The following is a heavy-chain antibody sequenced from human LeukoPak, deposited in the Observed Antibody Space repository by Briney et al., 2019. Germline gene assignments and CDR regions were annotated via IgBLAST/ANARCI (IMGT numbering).Heavy chain of an antibody. Sequence: SETLSLTCTVSGGSISSGDYYWSWIRQPPGKGLEWIGSIYYSGSTYYNPSLKSRVTISVDTSKNQFSLKLSSVTAADTAVYYCARGYDFGYMDVWGKGTTVTVSS. D-gene: IGHD3-3*01. CDR2: IYYSGST. V-gene: IGHV4-39*07. CDR3: ARGYDFGYMDV. CDR1: GGSISSGDYY. J-gene: IGHJ6*03.